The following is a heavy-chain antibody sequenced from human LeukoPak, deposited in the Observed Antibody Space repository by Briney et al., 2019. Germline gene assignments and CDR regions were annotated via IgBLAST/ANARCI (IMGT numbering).Heavy chain of an antibody. CDR1: GGSITSSSYY. D-gene: IGHD3-10*01. CDR2: IYYSGST. V-gene: IGHV4-39*07. Sequence: SETLSLTCTVSGGSITSSSYYWGWIRRPPGKGLEWIGSIYYSGSTYYNPSLKSRVTISVDTSKNQFSLKLSSVTAADTAVYYCARSHGSGSYFNLNDYWGQGNLVTVSS. J-gene: IGHJ4*02. CDR3: ARSHGSGSYFNLNDY.